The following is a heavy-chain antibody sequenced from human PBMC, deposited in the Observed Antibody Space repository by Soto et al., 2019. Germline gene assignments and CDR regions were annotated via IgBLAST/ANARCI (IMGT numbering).Heavy chain of an antibody. CDR2: LYHIGST. D-gene: IGHD2-2*01. J-gene: IGHJ6*02. CDR1: GYSISSGNY. Sequence: KPSETLSLTCAVSGYSISSGNYWAWIRQPPGRGLEWIGSLYHIGSTHYNTSLKSRVTISVDTSKNHFSLELSSETAADTAIYYCRSSTSCYDESCVDVWGQGTMVTVSS. V-gene: IGHV4-38-2*01. CDR3: RSSTSCYDESCVDV.